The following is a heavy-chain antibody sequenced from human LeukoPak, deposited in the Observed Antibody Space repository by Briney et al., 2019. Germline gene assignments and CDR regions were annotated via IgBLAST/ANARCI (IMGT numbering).Heavy chain of an antibody. Sequence: SETLSLTCTVSGGSISSYYWSWIRQPPGKGLEWIGYIYYSGSTNYNPSLESRVTISVDTPKNQFSLKLSSVTAADTAVYYCAAVPAAMGGWFDPWGQGTLVTVSS. D-gene: IGHD2-2*01. J-gene: IGHJ5*02. CDR2: IYYSGST. CDR1: GGSISSYY. CDR3: AAVPAAMGGWFDP. V-gene: IGHV4-59*01.